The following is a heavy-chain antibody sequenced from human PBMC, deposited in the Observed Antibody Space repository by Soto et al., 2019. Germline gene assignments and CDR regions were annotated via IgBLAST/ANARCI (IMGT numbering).Heavy chain of an antibody. CDR3: ARSSNYYGMDA. CDR2: INPSCGRK. CDR1: GDTFSSYS. V-gene: IGHV1-46*01. Sequence: ASVQGSCKASGDTFSSYSISWVRQAPGQGLEWMGKINPSCGRKNYAQKFQGRVTMTTDTSTSTVYMELSSLISEDTAVYYCARSSNYYGMDAWGQRATVTVSS. J-gene: IGHJ6*02.